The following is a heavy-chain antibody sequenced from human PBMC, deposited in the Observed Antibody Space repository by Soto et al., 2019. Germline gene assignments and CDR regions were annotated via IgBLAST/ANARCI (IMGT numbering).Heavy chain of an antibody. Sequence: SETLSLTCIVSGDSVTSGSYYWTWLRQPPGKGLEWIGYISYTGRTKYNPSLQSRVTISVDTSKNDFSLNLSSLTSADTAVYFCASEWVLLPYYVMNVWGHGTAVTVSS. CDR2: ISYTGRT. CDR1: GDSVTSGSYY. J-gene: IGHJ6*02. V-gene: IGHV4-61*03. D-gene: IGHD1-1*01. CDR3: ASEWVLLPYYVMNV.